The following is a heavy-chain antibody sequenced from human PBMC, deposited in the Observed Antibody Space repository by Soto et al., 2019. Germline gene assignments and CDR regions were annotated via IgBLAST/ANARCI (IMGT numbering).Heavy chain of an antibody. J-gene: IGHJ4*02. V-gene: IGHV3-23*01. Sequence: EVQLLESGGGSVQPGGSLRLSCAASGFTFSSYAMSWVRQAPGKGLEWVSAISGSGGSTYYADSVKGRFTISRDNSKNPLYLQMNSLRAEDTAVYYCAKGPGACSGGSCYSTTYYFDYWGQGTLVTVSS. CDR3: AKGPGACSGGSCYSTTYYFDY. CDR1: GFTFSSYA. D-gene: IGHD2-15*01. CDR2: ISGSGGST.